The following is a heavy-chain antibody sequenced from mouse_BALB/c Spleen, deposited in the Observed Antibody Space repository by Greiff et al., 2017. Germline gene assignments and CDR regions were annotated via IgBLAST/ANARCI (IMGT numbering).Heavy chain of an antibody. D-gene: IGHD1-1*01. CDR2: ILPGSGST. J-gene: IGHJ4*01. V-gene: IGHV1-9*01. Sequence: QVQLQQSGAELMKPGASVKISCTATGYTFSSYWIEWVKQRPGHGLEWIGEILPGSGSTNYNEKFKGQATFTADTSSNTAYMQLSSLTSEDSAVYYCARDLTTVVEDDAMDYWGQGTSVTVSS. CDR3: ARDLTTVVEDDAMDY. CDR1: GYTFSSYW.